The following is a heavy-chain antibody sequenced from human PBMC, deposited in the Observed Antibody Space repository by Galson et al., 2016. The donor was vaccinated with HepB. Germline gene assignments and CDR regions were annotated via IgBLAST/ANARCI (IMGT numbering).Heavy chain of an antibody. J-gene: IGHJ3*02. CDR1: GFTLTSYA. D-gene: IGHD3/OR15-3a*01. CDR3: ARENDIWTSYAFVI. V-gene: IGHV1-3*01. Sequence: SVKVSCKASGFTLTSYAIKWVRQAPGQRLEWMGWINVGNGNTKYSEKFQGRVTITRDTSASTVYMELSSLRSEDTAVYYCARENDIWTSYAFVIWGQGTLITVAP. CDR2: INVGNGNT.